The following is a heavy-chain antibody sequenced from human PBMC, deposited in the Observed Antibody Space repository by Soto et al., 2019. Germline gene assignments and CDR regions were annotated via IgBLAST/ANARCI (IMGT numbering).Heavy chain of an antibody. CDR1: GFTFSSYS. D-gene: IGHD3-3*01. CDR3: AKDLKRFLEWLSPYYYYYMDV. J-gene: IGHJ6*03. Sequence: PGGSLRLSCAASGFTFSSYSMNWVRQAPGKGLEWVSSISSSSSYIYYADSVKGRFTISRDNAKNSLYLQMNSLRAEDTAVYYCAKDLKRFLEWLSPYYYYYMDVWGKGTTVTVSS. V-gene: IGHV3-21*04. CDR2: ISSSSSYI.